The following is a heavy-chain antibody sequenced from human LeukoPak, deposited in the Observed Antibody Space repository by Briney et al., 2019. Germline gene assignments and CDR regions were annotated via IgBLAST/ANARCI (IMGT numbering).Heavy chain of an antibody. J-gene: IGHJ5*02. CDR1: GASISSGLYY. V-gene: IGHV4-39*01. CDR2: IYYTGNT. D-gene: IGHD2-2*01. Sequence: SETLSLTCTVSGASISSGLYYRAWIRQSPGKGLERIGSIYYTGNTKYNPYLKSRVSIYVDTSRNQFSLTLSSVTAADTAVYYCARNLTEDCSRNSCSAGWFDPWGQGILVTVSS. CDR3: ARNLTEDCSRNSCSAGWFDP.